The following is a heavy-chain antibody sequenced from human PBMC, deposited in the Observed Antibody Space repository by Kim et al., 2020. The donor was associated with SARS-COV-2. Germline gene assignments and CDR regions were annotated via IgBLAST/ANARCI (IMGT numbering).Heavy chain of an antibody. D-gene: IGHD6-13*01. CDR3: AADRLYSSSWSVPGRYYYGMDV. J-gene: IGHJ6*02. CDR2: IVVGSGNT. Sequence: SVKVSCKASGFTFTSSAMQWVRQARGQRLEWIGWIVVGSGNTNYAQKFQERVTLPRDMSTSTAYMELSSLRSEDTAVYYCAADRLYSSSWSVPGRYYYGMDVWGPGTTVTVSS. V-gene: IGHV1-58*02. CDR1: GFTFTSSA.